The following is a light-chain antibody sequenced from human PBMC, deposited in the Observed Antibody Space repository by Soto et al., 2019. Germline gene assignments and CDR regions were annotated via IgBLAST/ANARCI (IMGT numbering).Light chain of an antibody. V-gene: IGKV4-1*01. CDR3: QQYYSTPPT. Sequence: DIVMTQSPDSLAVSLGERATINCKSSQSVLYSSNNKNYLAWYQQKPGQPPKLLIYWASTRESGVPDRFSGSGSWTDFTLTISSLQAEDGAVYYCQQYYSTPPTFGQGTRLEI. CDR1: QSVLYSSNNKNY. CDR2: WAS. J-gene: IGKJ5*01.